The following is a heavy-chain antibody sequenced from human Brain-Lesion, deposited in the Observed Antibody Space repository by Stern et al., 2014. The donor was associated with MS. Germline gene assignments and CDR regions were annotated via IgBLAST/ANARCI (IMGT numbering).Heavy chain of an antibody. Sequence: VQLVQSGPGLVKPSETPSLTCTVSGGSFNHYYWSWVRQPPGKGLEWIGYIHYSGSTNYNPSLQSRVTISLDTSKNQFSLELSTVTTADTAVYFCARVGGYRGYERYSLVDYYYGMDVWGQGTTVAVSS. V-gene: IGHV4-59*01. CDR3: ARVGGYRGYERYSLVDYYYGMDV. CDR2: IHYSGST. J-gene: IGHJ6*02. CDR1: GGSFNHYY. D-gene: IGHD5-12*01.